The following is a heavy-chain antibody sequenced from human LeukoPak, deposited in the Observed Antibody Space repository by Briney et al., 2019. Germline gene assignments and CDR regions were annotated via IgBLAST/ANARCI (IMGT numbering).Heavy chain of an antibody. D-gene: IGHD2-2*03. Sequence: GASVKVSCKASGYTFTGYYMHWVRQAPGQGLEWMGWINPNSGGTNYAQKFQGRVTMTRDTSISTAYMELSSLRSEDTAVYYCARGDGWSDYMDVWGKGTTVTVSS. CDR3: ARGDGWSDYMDV. CDR1: GYTFTGYY. J-gene: IGHJ6*03. CDR2: INPNSGGT. V-gene: IGHV1-2*02.